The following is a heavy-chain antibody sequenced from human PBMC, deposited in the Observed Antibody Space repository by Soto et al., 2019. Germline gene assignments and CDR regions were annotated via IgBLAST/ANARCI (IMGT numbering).Heavy chain of an antibody. CDR1: GYSFTSYW. CDR2: IYPGDSDT. J-gene: IGHJ6*02. CDR3: ARLEVGVFCSGGSCSSGRYYYYGMDV. D-gene: IGHD2-15*01. Sequence: PGESLKIACKGSGYSFTSYWIGWVHQMPGKGLEWMGIIYPGDSDTRYSPSFQGQVTISADKSISTAYLQWSSLKASDTAMYYCARLEVGVFCSGGSCSSGRYYYYGMDVWGQGTTVTVSS. V-gene: IGHV5-51*07.